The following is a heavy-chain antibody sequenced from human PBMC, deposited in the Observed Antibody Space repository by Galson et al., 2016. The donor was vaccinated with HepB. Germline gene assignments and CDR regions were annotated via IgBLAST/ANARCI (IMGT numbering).Heavy chain of an antibody. V-gene: IGHV3-21*01. CDR3: VRDPGQGVGLDP. D-gene: IGHD1-26*01. J-gene: IGHJ5*02. Sequence: SLRLSCAASGFTFSSYSINWVRQAPGKGLQWVSSINTDSTSIKYADPVKGRFTVSRDNSKNTLYLQMDSLRVDDTAIFYCVRDPGQGVGLDPWGQGTLVTVGS. CDR2: INTDSTSI. CDR1: GFTFSSYS.